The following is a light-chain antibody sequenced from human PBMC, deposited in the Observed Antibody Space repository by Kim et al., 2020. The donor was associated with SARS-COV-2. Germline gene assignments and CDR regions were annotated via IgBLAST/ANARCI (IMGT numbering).Light chain of an antibody. CDR2: KAS. J-gene: IGKJ1*01. Sequence: DVQMTQSPSTLSASVGDRVTITCRASQTISNWLAWYQQKPGKVPKLLIYKASTLDSGVPSRFSGSGSGTEFTLTIRSLQPDDFATYYCQQYDNYLWTFGQGTKVDIK. CDR1: QTISNW. V-gene: IGKV1-5*03. CDR3: QQYDNYLWT.